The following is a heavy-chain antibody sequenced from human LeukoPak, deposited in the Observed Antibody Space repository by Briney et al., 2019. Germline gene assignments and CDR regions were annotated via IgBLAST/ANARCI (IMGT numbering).Heavy chain of an antibody. D-gene: IGHD1-1*01. Sequence: GASVKVSCKASGYTFTSYDINWVRQATGQGLEWMGGIIPIFGTANYAQKFQGRVTITADESTSTAYMELSSLRSEDTAVYYCARLASGNNWNDQMAFDYWGQGTLVTVSS. CDR3: ARLASGNNWNDQMAFDY. CDR1: GYTFTSYD. V-gene: IGHV1-69*13. CDR2: IIPIFGTA. J-gene: IGHJ4*02.